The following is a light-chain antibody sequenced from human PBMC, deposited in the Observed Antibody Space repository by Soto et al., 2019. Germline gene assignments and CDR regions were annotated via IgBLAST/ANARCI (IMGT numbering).Light chain of an antibody. V-gene: IGLV1-51*02. CDR3: GTWDSSLSAGV. CDR1: SSNIGNNY. J-gene: IGLJ3*02. Sequence: QSVLTQPPSVSAAPGQKPTISCPASSSNIGNNYVSWYQQHPGTAPKLLIYESNKRPSGIPDRFSGSKSGTSATLGITGLQTGDEADYYCGTWDSSLSAGVFGGGTKLTVL. CDR2: ESN.